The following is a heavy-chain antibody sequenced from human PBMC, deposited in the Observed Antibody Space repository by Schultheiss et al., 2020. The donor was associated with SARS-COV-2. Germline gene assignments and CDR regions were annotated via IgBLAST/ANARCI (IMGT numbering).Heavy chain of an antibody. D-gene: IGHD2-2*01. V-gene: IGHV3-30*19. CDR3: ARDGSVPDYYYYFMDV. J-gene: IGHJ6*03. CDR2: ISYDGSNK. CDR1: GFTFSSYG. Sequence: GGPLRLSCAASGFTFSSYGMHWVRQAPGKGLEWVAVISYDGSNKYYADSLKGRFSISRDNSRDTLYLQMNNVRAEDTAVYYCARDGSVPDYYYYFMDVWGTGTTVTVSS.